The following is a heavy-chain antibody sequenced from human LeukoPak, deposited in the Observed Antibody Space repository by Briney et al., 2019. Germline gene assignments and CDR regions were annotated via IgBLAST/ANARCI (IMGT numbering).Heavy chain of an antibody. D-gene: IGHD2-21*02. CDR2: IYHSENT. CDR1: GGSFSGYY. V-gene: IGHV4-34*01. J-gene: IGHJ6*04. Sequence: PSETLSLTCAVYGGSFSGYYWSWIRQPPGKGLEWIGEIYHSENTNYNPSLKSRVTISVDTSKNQFSLKLSSVTAADTSVYYCARGFAYCGGDCYSPWGLDVWGKGTTVTVSS. CDR3: ARGFAYCGGDCYSPWGLDV.